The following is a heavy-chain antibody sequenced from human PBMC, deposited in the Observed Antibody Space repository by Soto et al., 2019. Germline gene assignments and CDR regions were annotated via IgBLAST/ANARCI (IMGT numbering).Heavy chain of an antibody. CDR3: ARSPPGVVPAAMDY. Sequence: PGGSLRLSCAASGFTFSSYAMHWVRQAPGKGLEWVAVISYDGSNKYYADSVKGRFTISRDNSKNTLYLQMNSLRAEDTAVYYCARSPPGVVPAAMDYWGQGTLVTVSS. CDR2: ISYDGSNK. V-gene: IGHV3-30-3*01. CDR1: GFTFSSYA. D-gene: IGHD2-2*01. J-gene: IGHJ4*02.